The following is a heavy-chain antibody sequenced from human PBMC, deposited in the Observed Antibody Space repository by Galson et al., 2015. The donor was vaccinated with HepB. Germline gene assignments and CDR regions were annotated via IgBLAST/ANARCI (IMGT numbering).Heavy chain of an antibody. V-gene: IGHV1-46*03. D-gene: IGHD3-10*01. CDR1: RYTFTNYY. CDR2: INPSDGNT. CDR3: ARVGRWYYYGAGSYYLDY. Sequence: SVKVSCKASRYTFTNYYFYWVRQAPGQGLEWMGLINPSDGNTKYAQKFQGRVVMTRDTSTSTVYMELSSLRSEDTAVYHCARVGRWYYYGAGSYYLDYWGQGTQVTVSP. J-gene: IGHJ4*02.